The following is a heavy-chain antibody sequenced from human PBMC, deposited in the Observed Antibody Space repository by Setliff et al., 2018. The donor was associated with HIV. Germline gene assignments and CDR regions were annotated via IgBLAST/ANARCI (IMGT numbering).Heavy chain of an antibody. J-gene: IGHJ5*02. CDR2: IYNTETT. CDR1: GGSITRTPYY. Sequence: SETLSLTCTVSGGSITRTPYYWGWIRQPPGKGLQWIGFIYNTETTNYNPSLKSRVTISLDTSKNQFSLKLTSLTAADTAVYYCARGGTSSNWFDPWGQGTLVTVSS. V-gene: IGHV4-61*05. D-gene: IGHD2-2*01. CDR3: ARGGTSSNWFDP.